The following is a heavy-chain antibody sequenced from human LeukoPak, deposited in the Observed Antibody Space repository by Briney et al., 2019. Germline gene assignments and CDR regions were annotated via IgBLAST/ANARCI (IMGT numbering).Heavy chain of an antibody. J-gene: IGHJ3*02. CDR2: ISWNSGSI. D-gene: IGHD6-13*01. V-gene: IGHV3-9*01. CDR1: GFTFDDYA. Sequence: PGRSLRLSCAASGFTFDDYAMHWVRQAPGKGLEWVSGISWNSGSIGYADSVKGRFTISRDNAKNSLYLQMNSLRAEDTAVYYCATCIAADLDAFDIWGQGTMVTVSS. CDR3: ATCIAADLDAFDI.